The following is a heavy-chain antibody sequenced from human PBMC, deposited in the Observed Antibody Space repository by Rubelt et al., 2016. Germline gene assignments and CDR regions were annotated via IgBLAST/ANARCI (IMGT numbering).Heavy chain of an antibody. CDR2: TRNKANSYTT. D-gene: IGHD1-7*01. V-gene: IGHV3-72*01. CDR1: GFTLSDQY. J-gene: IGHJ4*02. CDR3: VNELRGGLQF. Sequence: AASGFTLSDQYMDWVRQAPGMGLEWVGRTRNKANSYTTEYAASVKGRFTISRDDSKNSLYRQMNSLKTEDTAVYYCVNELRGGLQFWGQGTLVTVSS.